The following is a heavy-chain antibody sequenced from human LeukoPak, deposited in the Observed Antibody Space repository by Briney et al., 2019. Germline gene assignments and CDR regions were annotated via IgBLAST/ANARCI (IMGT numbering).Heavy chain of an antibody. Sequence: SETLSLTCVVSGGSISSTSYYWGWIRQPPGKGLEWIGSIYYSGSTYYSPSLKSRVTISVDTSKNQFSLKLSSVTAADTAVYYCARTEEGLYYDFWSGYPREAFDIWGQGTMVTVSS. J-gene: IGHJ3*02. V-gene: IGHV4-39*07. CDR3: ARTEEGLYYDFWSGYPREAFDI. CDR2: IYYSGST. CDR1: GGSISSTSYY. D-gene: IGHD3-3*01.